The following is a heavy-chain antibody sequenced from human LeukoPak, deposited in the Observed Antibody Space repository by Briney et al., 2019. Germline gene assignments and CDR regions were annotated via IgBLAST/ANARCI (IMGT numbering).Heavy chain of an antibody. D-gene: IGHD5-24*01. CDR3: ASEMATMYYFDY. J-gene: IGHJ4*02. V-gene: IGHV4-39*01. CDR2: IYYSGST. Sequence: SETLSLTCTVSGGSISSSSYYWGWIRQPPGKGLEWIGSIYYSGSTYYNTSLKSRVTISVDTSKNQFSLKLSSVTAADTAVYYCASEMATMYYFDYWGQGTLVTVSS. CDR1: GGSISSSSYY.